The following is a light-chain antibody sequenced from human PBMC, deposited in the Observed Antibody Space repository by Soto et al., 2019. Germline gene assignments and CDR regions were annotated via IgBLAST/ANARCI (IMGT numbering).Light chain of an antibody. J-gene: IGKJ5*01. CDR2: DAS. Sequence: IVVRISPCSLALYQGERATLSCSASQSVSSYLAWYQQKPGQAPRLLFYDASNRATGIPARFSGSGSGTDFTLTISSLQSEDFAVYYCHQYNNWPPITFGQGTRLEI. CDR3: HQYNNWPPIT. V-gene: IGKV3D-15*01. CDR1: QSVSSY.